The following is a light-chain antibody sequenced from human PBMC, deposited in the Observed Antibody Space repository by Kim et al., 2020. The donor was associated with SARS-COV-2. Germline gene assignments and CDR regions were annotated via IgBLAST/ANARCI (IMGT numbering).Light chain of an antibody. Sequence: QLVLTQSPSASASLGASVKLTCTLSSGHSSYAIAWHQQQPEKGPRYLMKLNSDGSHSKGDGIPDRFSGSSSGAERYLTISSLQSEDGADYYCQTWGTGIVLFGGGTQLTVL. V-gene: IGLV4-69*01. CDR2: LNSDGSH. CDR1: SGHSSYA. J-gene: IGLJ2*01. CDR3: QTWGTGIVL.